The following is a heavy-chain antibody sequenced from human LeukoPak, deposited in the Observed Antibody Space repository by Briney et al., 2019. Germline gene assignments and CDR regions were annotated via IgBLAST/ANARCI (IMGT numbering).Heavy chain of an antibody. CDR1: GFPFDNYA. Sequence: GGSLRLSCAASGFPFDNYAMNWVRQAPGKGLVWVSSISESGNTTHYADSVKGRFTISRDNSQNTLFLQMNSLRAEDTALYYCAKQWVDCWGQGTLVTVSS. D-gene: IGHD2-8*01. V-gene: IGHV3-23*01. CDR2: ISESGNTT. J-gene: IGHJ4*02. CDR3: AKQWVDC.